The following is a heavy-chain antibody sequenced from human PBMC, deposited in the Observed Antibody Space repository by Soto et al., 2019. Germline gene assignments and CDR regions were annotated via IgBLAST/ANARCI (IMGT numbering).Heavy chain of an antibody. Sequence: PGGSLRLSCAASGFTFSSYAMSWVRQAPGKGLEWVSAISGSGGSTYYADSVKGRFTISRDNSKNTLYLQMNSLRAEDTAVYYCAKDIPKETHHYYYYGMDVWGQGTTVTVSS. CDR2: ISGSGGST. CDR3: AKDIPKETHHYYYYGMDV. J-gene: IGHJ6*02. CDR1: GFTFSSYA. V-gene: IGHV3-23*01.